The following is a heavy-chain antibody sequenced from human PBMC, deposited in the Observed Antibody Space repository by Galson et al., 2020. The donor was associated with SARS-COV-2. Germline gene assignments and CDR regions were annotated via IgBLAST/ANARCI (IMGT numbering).Heavy chain of an antibody. V-gene: IGHV2-5*02. CDR1: GFSLSTSGVG. J-gene: IGHJ5*02. CDR3: AHRSITMVRGSFDP. Sequence: SGPTLVKPTQTLTLTCTFSGFSLSTSGVGVGWIRQPPGKALEWLALIYWDDDKRYSPSLKSRLTITKDTSKNQVVLTVTNMDPVDTATYYCAHRSITMVRGSFDPWGQGTLVTVSS. CDR2: IYWDDDK. D-gene: IGHD3-10*01.